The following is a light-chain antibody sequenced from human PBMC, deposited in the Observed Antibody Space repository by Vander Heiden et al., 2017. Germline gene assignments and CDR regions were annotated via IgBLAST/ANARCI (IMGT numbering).Light chain of an antibody. CDR3: CSYAGSGTVV. Sequence: QSGLPQPASVSGSLGQSITISCTGTSRNIGSYKFVSWYQRHPGTAPRLIIFEVTKRPSGVSNRFSGSKSGNTASLTISSLQAEDEADYFCCSYAGSGTVVFGGGTKTTVL. CDR2: EVT. CDR1: SRNIGSYKF. V-gene: IGLV2-23*02. J-gene: IGLJ2*01.